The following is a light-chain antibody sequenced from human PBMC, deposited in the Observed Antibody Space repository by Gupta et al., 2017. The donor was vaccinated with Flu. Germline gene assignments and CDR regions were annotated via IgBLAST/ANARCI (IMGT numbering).Light chain of an antibody. CDR3: QQYNSNPYT. Sequence: DIQMTQSPATLSASVGDRVTITCRASQSISSWLSWYQQKPGKTPKLLIYKASSLEGAVPSTCSGSGAGTEFTLTISSLLPDDFATDYCQQYNSNPYTFGEGTKLEIK. CDR2: KAS. V-gene: IGKV1-5*03. J-gene: IGKJ2*01. CDR1: QSISSW.